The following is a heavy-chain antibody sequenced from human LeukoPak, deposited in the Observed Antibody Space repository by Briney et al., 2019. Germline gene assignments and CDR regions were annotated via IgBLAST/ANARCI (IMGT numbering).Heavy chain of an antibody. CDR1: GFTFSSYW. CDR3: ARGEWELPPGPRYNWFDP. J-gene: IGHJ5*02. D-gene: IGHD1-26*01. Sequence: PGGSLRLSCAASGFTFSSYWMHWVRQAPGKGLMWVSRINSDGSSTSYADSVKGRFTISRDNAKNTLYLQMNSLRAEDTAVYYCARGEWELPPGPRYNWFDPWGQGTLVTVSS. CDR2: INSDGSST. V-gene: IGHV3-74*01.